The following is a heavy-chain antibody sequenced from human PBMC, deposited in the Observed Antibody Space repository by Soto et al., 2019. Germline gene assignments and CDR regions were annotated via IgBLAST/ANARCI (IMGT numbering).Heavy chain of an antibody. Sequence: QVQLQESGPGLVKPSGTLSLTCAVSGDSIISHDWWSWVRQPPNKGLEWIAEIHHIGGTNYNPSLMSRATISVDNSKNQFSLKLISATAADTAVYYCVRNGYYSLDYWGKGTLVSVSS. CDR3: VRNGYYSLDY. V-gene: IGHV4-4*02. J-gene: IGHJ4*02. D-gene: IGHD3-3*01. CDR1: GDSIISHDW. CDR2: IHHIGGT.